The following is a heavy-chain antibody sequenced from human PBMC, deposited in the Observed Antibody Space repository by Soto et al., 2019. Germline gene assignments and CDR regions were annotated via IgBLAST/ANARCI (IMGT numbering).Heavy chain of an antibody. CDR1: VYTFTSYA. Sequence: GASVKVSCKASVYTFTSYAMHWVRQATGQGLEYLGWMNPNSGNTGYLQKFQGRVTMTRDTSISTAYMELSSLRSDDTAVYYCVRLIGNSWLDTWGQGTLVTVSS. D-gene: IGHD2-8*01. J-gene: IGHJ5*02. CDR3: VRLIGNSWLDT. CDR2: MNPNSGNT. V-gene: IGHV1-8*01.